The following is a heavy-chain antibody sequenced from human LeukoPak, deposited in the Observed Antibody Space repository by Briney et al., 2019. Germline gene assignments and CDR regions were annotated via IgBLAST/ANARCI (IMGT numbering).Heavy chain of an antibody. V-gene: IGHV3-33*01. CDR2: IWYDGSNK. J-gene: IGHJ5*02. CDR1: GFTFSSYG. Sequence: GGSLRLCCAASGFTFSSYGMHWVRQAPGKGLEWVAVIWYDGSNKYYADSVKGRFTISRDNSKNTLYLQMNSLRAEDTAVYYCARDNGLTYYDILTGYQNWFDPWGQGTLVTVSS. CDR3: ARDNGLTYYDILTGYQNWFDP. D-gene: IGHD3-9*01.